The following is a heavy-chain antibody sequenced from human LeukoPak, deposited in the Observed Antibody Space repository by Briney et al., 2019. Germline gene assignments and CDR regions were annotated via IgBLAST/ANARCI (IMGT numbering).Heavy chain of an antibody. V-gene: IGHV3-23*01. D-gene: IGHD3-10*01. CDR2: ISASGSST. CDR1: GFTFSSYA. CDR3: AKSHYYGSGSYDY. J-gene: IGHJ4*02. Sequence: GGSLSLSCAASGFTFSSYAMSWVRQAPGKGLEWVSTISASGSSTYYADSVKGRFTLSRDNSKNTLYLQMNSLRAEDTAVYYCAKSHYYGSGSYDYWGQGTLVTVSS.